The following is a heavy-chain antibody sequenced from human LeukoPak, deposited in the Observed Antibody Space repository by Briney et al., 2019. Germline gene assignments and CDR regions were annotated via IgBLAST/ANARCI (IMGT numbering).Heavy chain of an antibody. Sequence: GASVKVSCKASGYTFTGYYIHWVRQAPGQGLEWMGWINPNSGGTNYAQKFQGRVTMTRDTSISTAYMELSRLRSDDTGVYYCARLDTAMVTSVEYWGQGTLVTVSS. CDR3: ARLDTAMVTSVEY. CDR1: GYTFTGYY. D-gene: IGHD5-18*01. V-gene: IGHV1-2*02. CDR2: INPNSGGT. J-gene: IGHJ4*02.